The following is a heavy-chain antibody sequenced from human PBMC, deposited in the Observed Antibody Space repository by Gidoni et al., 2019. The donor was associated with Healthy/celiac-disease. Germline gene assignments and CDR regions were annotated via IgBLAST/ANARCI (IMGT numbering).Heavy chain of an antibody. J-gene: IGHJ5*02. CDR3: ANSVAVAGNWFDP. V-gene: IGHV3-43*02. CDR2: NSVDGGST. Sequence: EVQLVESGGGVVQPGGPRRLPCAASGFILDDYAMHRVRQAPGKGLEWVPINSVDGGSTYYADSVKGRFTISRDNSKNSLYLQMNSLRTEDTALYYCANSVAVAGNWFDPWGQGTLVTVSS. D-gene: IGHD6-19*01. CDR1: GFILDDYA.